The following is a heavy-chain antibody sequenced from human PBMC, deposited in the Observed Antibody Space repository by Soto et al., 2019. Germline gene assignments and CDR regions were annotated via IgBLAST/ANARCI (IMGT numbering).Heavy chain of an antibody. CDR2: IFSNDEK. Sequence: QVTLKESGPVLVKPTETLTLTCTVSGFSLSNHRMGVSWIRQPPGKALEWLAHIFSNDEKSYSTSLKSRLTISKDTSNSQVVLTMTNMDPVDTATYYCARIRDTMFRGVWYCGMDVWGQGTTVTVSS. CDR3: ARIRDTMFRGVWYCGMDV. J-gene: IGHJ6*02. D-gene: IGHD3-10*01. CDR1: GFSLSNHRMG. V-gene: IGHV2-26*01.